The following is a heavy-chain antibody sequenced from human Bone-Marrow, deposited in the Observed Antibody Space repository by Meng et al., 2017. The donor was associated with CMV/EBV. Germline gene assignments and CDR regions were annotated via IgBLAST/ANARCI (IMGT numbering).Heavy chain of an antibody. CDR1: GDSISSGGFY. CDR3: ARDGGGYQVLLGAVDI. J-gene: IGHJ3*02. Sequence: SETLSLTCSVSGDSISSGGFYWNWIRHHPEKGLEWIAYFYDSGNTYSNPSLKSRVTISVDTSKNQLSLRLNSVTAADTAVYYCARDGGGYQVLLGAVDIWGQGTTVTVSS. V-gene: IGHV4-31*03. D-gene: IGHD2-2*01. CDR2: FYDSGNT.